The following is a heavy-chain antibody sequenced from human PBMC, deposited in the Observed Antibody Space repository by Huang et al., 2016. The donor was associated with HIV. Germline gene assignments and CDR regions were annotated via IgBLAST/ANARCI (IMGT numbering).Heavy chain of an antibody. V-gene: IGHV1-18*04. D-gene: IGHD7-27*01. CDR3: ARGVPALGIRGRYYFDS. CDR1: GYNFVSYT. CDR2: SSDYSGNR. J-gene: IGHJ4*02. Sequence: QVHLVQSGAEVKKPGASVRVSCKTSGYNFVSYTIAWVRQAPGQGLEGRGWSSDYSGNRNYAQNFQVRVSMTTDRSTSTADMELRSLRPDDTAVYYCARGVPALGIRGRYYFDSWGQGTLVTVSS.